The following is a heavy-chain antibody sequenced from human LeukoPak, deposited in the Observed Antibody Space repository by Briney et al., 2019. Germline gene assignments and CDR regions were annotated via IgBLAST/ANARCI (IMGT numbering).Heavy chain of an antibody. CDR1: GGSISSSSYS. Sequence: SETLSLTCTVSGGSISSSSYSWGWIRQPPGKGLEWIGSIYYSGSTYYNPSLKSRVTISVDTSKNQFSLKLSSVTAADTAVYYCVGSSSFFDYWGQGTLVTVSS. J-gene: IGHJ4*02. CDR3: VGSSSFFDY. V-gene: IGHV4-39*01. CDR2: IYYSGST. D-gene: IGHD6-6*01.